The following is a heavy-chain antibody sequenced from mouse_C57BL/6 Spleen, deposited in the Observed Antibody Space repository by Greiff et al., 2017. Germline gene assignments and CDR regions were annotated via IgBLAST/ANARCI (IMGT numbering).Heavy chain of an antibody. CDR3: ARRDYDVNY. Sequence: VQLQQPGAELVKPGASVKLSCKASGYTFTSYWMQWVKQRPGQGLEWIGEIDPSDSYTNYNQKFKGKATLTVDTSSSTAYMQLSSLTSEDSAVYYCARRDYDVNYWGQGTTLTVSS. CDR2: IDPSDSYT. J-gene: IGHJ2*01. V-gene: IGHV1-50*01. D-gene: IGHD2-4*01. CDR1: GYTFTSYW.